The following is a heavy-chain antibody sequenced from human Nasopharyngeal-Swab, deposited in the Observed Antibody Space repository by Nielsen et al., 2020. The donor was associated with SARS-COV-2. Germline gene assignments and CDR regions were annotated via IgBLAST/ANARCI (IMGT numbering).Heavy chain of an antibody. V-gene: IGHV4-39*07. J-gene: IGHJ4*02. CDR2: VSYSGTA. D-gene: IGHD4-17*01. CDR1: GASISSSINY. CDR3: ARDESGDYLGLPFDY. Sequence: SETLSLTCTVSGASISSSINYWGWIRQSPQKGLEWIGTVSYSGTANYNPSLNSRVTISVDTSKNQFSLKLISVTAADTAVYYYARDESGDYLGLPFDYWGQGTLVTVSS.